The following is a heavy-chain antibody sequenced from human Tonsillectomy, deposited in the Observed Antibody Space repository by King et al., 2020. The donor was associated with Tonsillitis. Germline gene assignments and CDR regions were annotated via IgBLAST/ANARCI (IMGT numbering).Heavy chain of an antibody. Sequence: TLKESGPTLVKPPQTLTLTCTFSGFSLTTSGEGVGWIRQPPGKALEWLALIYWDDDKRYNPSLKSRLTITKDTSKNQVVLTMTNMDPVDTATYYCARDQDYFDSDGYLLNAFDVWGQGTMVTVSS. CDR1: GFSLTTSGEG. V-gene: IGHV2-5*02. CDR3: ARDQDYFDSDGYLLNAFDV. D-gene: IGHD3-22*01. CDR2: IYWDDDK. J-gene: IGHJ3*01.